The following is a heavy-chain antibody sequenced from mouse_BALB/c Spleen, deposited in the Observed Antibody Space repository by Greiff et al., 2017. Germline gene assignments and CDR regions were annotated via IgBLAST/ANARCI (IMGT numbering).Heavy chain of an antibody. J-gene: IGHJ2*01. Sequence: EVQRVESGGGLVKPGGSLKLSCAASGFTFSSYAMSWVRQSPEKRLEWVAEISSGGGSTYYPDTVKGRFTISRDNAKNTLYLQMSSLKSEDTAMYYCARSGPVFDYWGQGTTLTVSS. CDR3: ARSGPVFDY. V-gene: IGHV5-12-1*01. CDR2: ISSGGGST. D-gene: IGHD4-1*01. CDR1: GFTFSSYA.